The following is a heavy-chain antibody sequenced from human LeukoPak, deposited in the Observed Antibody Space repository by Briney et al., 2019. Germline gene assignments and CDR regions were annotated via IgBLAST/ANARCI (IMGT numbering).Heavy chain of an antibody. Sequence: GESLKISCKGSGYSFTSYWIGWVRQMPGKGPEWMGIIYPGDSDTRYSPSFQGQVTISADKSISTAYLQWSSLKASDTAMYYCARQGGVVVPAASGGFDPWGQGTLVTVSS. CDR3: ARQGGVVVPAASGGFDP. D-gene: IGHD2-2*01. CDR1: GYSFTSYW. J-gene: IGHJ5*02. CDR2: IYPGDSDT. V-gene: IGHV5-51*01.